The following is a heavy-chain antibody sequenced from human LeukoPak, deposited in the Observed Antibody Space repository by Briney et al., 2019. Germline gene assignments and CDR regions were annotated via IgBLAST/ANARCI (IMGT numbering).Heavy chain of an antibody. CDR3: ARETRWELFDY. CDR2: IKHDGTEK. J-gene: IGHJ4*02. Sequence: PGGSLRLSCAASGFTFSSYWMSWVRQAPGKGLEWVANIKHDGTEKYYVDSVKGRLTLSRDNAKNSLYLQMNSLRAEDTAVYCCARETRWELFDYWGQGILVTVSS. D-gene: IGHD1-26*01. V-gene: IGHV3-7*04. CDR1: GFTFSSYW.